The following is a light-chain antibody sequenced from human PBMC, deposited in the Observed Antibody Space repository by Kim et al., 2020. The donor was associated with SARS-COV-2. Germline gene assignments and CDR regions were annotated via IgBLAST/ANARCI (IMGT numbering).Light chain of an antibody. J-gene: IGLJ2*01. V-gene: IGLV3-1*01. CDR1: KLGDKY. CDR3: QAWDSSTVV. Sequence: SPGQTASITCSGEKLGDKYACWYQKKPGQSPVLVIYQDSKRPSGIPERFSGSNSGNTATLTISGTQAMDEADYYCQAWDSSTVVFGGGTQLTVL. CDR2: QDS.